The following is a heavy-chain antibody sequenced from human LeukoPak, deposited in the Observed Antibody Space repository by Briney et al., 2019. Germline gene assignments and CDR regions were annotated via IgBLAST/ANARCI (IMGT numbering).Heavy chain of an antibody. J-gene: IGHJ6*03. CDR3: ARVATYYYESGSYRSSYSYMHV. V-gene: IGHV1-2*02. D-gene: IGHD3-22*01. CDR2: INPDNGDT. Sequence: GASVKVSCTASGYILSGYHKHWVRRAPGQGLEWMGWINPDNGDTNPAQQFQGRVTMTRDTSISTAYMELSRLRSDDTAVYYCARVATYYYESGSYRSSYSYMHVWGKGTTVTVSS. CDR1: GYILSGYH.